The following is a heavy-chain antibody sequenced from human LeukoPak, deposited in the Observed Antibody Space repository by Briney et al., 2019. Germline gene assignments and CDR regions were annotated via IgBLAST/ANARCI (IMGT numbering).Heavy chain of an antibody. CDR1: GGSFSGYY. V-gene: IGHV4-34*01. D-gene: IGHD3-10*01. Sequence: SETLSLACAVYGGSFSGYYWSWIRQPPGKGLEWIGEINHSGSTNYNPSLKSRVTISVDTSKNQFSLKLSSVTAADTAVYYCARGITMVRGVHWGQGTLVTVSS. CDR3: ARGITMVRGVH. CDR2: INHSGST. J-gene: IGHJ4*02.